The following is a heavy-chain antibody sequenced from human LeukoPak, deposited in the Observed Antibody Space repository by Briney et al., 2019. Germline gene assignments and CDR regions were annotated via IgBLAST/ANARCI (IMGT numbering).Heavy chain of an antibody. CDR2: IIPIFGTA. CDR3: ARAGYDYVWGSIPYYFDY. CDR1: GGTFISYA. J-gene: IGHJ4*02. D-gene: IGHD3-16*01. V-gene: IGHV1-69*01. Sequence: SVKVSCKASGGTFISYAISWVRQAPGQGLEWMGGIIPIFGTANYAQKFQGRVTITADESTSTAYMELSSLRSEDTAVYYCARAGYDYVWGSIPYYFDYWGQGTLVTVSS.